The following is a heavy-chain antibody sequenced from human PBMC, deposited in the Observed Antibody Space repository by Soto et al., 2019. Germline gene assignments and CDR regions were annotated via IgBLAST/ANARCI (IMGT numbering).Heavy chain of an antibody. CDR2: IWYDGSNK. J-gene: IGHJ6*02. CDR1: GFTFSSYG. Sequence: GGSLRLSCAASGFTFSSYGMHWVRQAPGKGLEWVAVIWYDGSNKYYADSVKGRFTISRDNSKNTLYLQMNSLRAEDTAVYYCARERGIFGVVTYYYYYGMGVWGQGTTVTVSS. D-gene: IGHD3-3*01. V-gene: IGHV3-33*01. CDR3: ARERGIFGVVTYYYYYGMGV.